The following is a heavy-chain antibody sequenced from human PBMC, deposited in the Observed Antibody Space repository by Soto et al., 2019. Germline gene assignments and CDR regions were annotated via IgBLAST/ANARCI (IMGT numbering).Heavy chain of an antibody. CDR1: GFTFSSYS. CDR2: ISSSSSTI. J-gene: IGHJ6*03. Sequence: GGSLRLSCAASGFTFSSYSMNWVRQAPGKGLEWVSYISSSSSTIYYADSVKGRFTISRDNAKNSLYLQMNSLRAEGTAVYYCARARGDYAGYYYYMDVWGKGTTVTVSS. V-gene: IGHV3-48*01. D-gene: IGHD4-17*01. CDR3: ARARGDYAGYYYYMDV.